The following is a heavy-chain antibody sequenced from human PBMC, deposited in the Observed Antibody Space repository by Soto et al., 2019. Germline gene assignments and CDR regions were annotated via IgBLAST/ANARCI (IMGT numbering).Heavy chain of an antibody. V-gene: IGHV3-66*01. CDR2: IYSGGST. CDR1: GFTVSSNY. Sequence: GGSLRLSCAASGFTVSSNYMSWVRQAPGKGLEWVSVIYSGGSTYYADSVKGRFTISRDNSKNTLYLQMNSLRAEDTAVYYCARTPNCISTSCYGRNYYYGMDVWGQGTTVTVSS. J-gene: IGHJ6*02. D-gene: IGHD2-2*01. CDR3: ARTPNCISTSCYGRNYYYGMDV.